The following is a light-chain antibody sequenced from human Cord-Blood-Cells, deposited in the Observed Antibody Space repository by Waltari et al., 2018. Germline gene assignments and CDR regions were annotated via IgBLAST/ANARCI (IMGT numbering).Light chain of an antibody. CDR2: KAS. V-gene: IGKV1-5*03. Sequence: DIQMTQSPSTLSASVGDRVTIPCRGSQSISSWLAWYQQKPGKAPKLLIYKASSLESGVPSRFSGSGSGTEFTLTISSLQPDDFATYYCQQYNSYSITFGQGTRLEIK. CDR1: QSISSW. CDR3: QQYNSYSIT. J-gene: IGKJ5*01.